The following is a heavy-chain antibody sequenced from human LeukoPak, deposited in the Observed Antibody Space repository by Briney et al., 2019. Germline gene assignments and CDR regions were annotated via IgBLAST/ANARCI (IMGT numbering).Heavy chain of an antibody. V-gene: IGHV4-30-4*01. D-gene: IGHD3-22*01. CDR3: ARYAQRENSGYFDAFDI. CDR1: GGSISSGGYY. J-gene: IGHJ3*02. CDR2: IYYSGST. Sequence: SQTLSLTCTVSGGSISSGGYYWSWIRQPPGKGLEWIGYIYYSGSTYYNPSLKSRVTISVDTSKNQFSLKLSSVTAADTAVCYCARYAQRENSGYFDAFDIWGQGTMVTVSS.